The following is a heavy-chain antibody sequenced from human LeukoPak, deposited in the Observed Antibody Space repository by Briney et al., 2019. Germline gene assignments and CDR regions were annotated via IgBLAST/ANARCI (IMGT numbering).Heavy chain of an antibody. CDR1: GFTFSSSS. Sequence: GGSLRLSCAASGFTFSSSSMSWVRQAPGKGLEWVSAISESGGSTHYADSVKGRFTISRDKSKNTLYLQMNSLRVEDTAVYYCAKGSGWYVWGQGTLVTVSS. CDR3: AKGSGWYV. D-gene: IGHD6-19*01. J-gene: IGHJ4*02. V-gene: IGHV3-23*01. CDR2: ISESGGST.